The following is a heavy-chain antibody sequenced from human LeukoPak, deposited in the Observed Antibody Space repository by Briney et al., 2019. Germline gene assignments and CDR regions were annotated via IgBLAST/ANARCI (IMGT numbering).Heavy chain of an antibody. V-gene: IGHV3-64D*06. CDR1: GFTFSSYA. D-gene: IGHD1-26*01. Sequence: AGGSLRLSCSASGFTFSSYAIHWVRQAPGKGLEYVSGISNNGDTTYYADSVKGRSTISRDNSKNTLYLQMSSLRAEDTAVYYCVRAYSGSYYRPYFFDYWGQGTLVTVSS. CDR3: VRAYSGSYYRPYFFDY. J-gene: IGHJ4*02. CDR2: ISNNGDTT.